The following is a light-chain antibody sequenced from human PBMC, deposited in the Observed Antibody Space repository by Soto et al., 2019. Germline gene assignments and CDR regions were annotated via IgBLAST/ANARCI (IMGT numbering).Light chain of an antibody. J-gene: IGKJ3*01. V-gene: IGKV3-20*01. Sequence: EIVLTQSPGTLSLSPGERATLSCRAIQSVSSSYLAWYQQKPGQAPRLLIYGASSRATGIPDRFSGSGSGTDVTLTISRLEPEDFAVYYCQQYGSSQFTFGPGTKVDIK. CDR2: GAS. CDR1: QSVSSSY. CDR3: QQYGSSQFT.